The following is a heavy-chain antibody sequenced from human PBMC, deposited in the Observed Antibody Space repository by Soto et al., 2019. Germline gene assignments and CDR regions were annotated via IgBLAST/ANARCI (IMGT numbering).Heavy chain of an antibody. V-gene: IGHV4-59*01. CDR3: ARVVTVTLDY. J-gene: IGHJ4*02. D-gene: IGHD4-17*01. CDR2: IYHSGTT. Sequence: SETLSLTCSVSGGSITSYYCTWIRQPPGKGLEWIGYIYHSGTTVYNPSLKSRVTMSVDTSKNQFSLELKSLTAADTAVYYCARVVTVTLDYWGQGAPVTVSS. CDR1: GGSITSYY.